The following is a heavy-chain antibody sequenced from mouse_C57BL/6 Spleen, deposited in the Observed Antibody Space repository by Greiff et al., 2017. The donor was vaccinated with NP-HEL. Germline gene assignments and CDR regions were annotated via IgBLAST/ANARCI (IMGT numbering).Heavy chain of an antibody. V-gene: IGHV1-76*01. Sequence: VQLQESGAELVRPGASVKLSCKASGYTFTDYYINWVKQRPGQGLEWIARIYPGSGNTYYNEKFKGKATLTAEKSSSTAYMQLSSLTSEDSAVYFCARSGLADYWGQGTTLTVSS. CDR3: ARSGLADY. CDR1: GYTFTDYY. D-gene: IGHD3-1*01. J-gene: IGHJ2*01. CDR2: IYPGSGNT.